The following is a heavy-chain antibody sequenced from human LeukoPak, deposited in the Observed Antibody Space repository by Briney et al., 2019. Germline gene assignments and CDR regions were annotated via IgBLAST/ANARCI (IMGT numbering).Heavy chain of an antibody. CDR1: GFSFSYYG. V-gene: IGHV3-49*04. Sequence: GGSLRLSCGASGFSFSYYGMTWVRQAPGKGLEWVGFIASETHGGTAEYAASVKGRFTISRDDSKSIAYLQMNSLKTEDTAVYYCTRDQTPYYWGQGTLVTVSS. CDR2: IASETHGGTA. J-gene: IGHJ4*02. CDR3: TRDQTPYY.